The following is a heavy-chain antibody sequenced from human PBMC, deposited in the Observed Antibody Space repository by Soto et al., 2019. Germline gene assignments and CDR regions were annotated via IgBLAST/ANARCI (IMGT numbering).Heavy chain of an antibody. J-gene: IGHJ6*02. CDR1: GGTFSSYA. Sequence: SVKVSCKASGGTFSSYAISWVRQAPGQGLEWMGGIIPIFGTANYAQKFQGRVTITADESTSTAYMELSSLRSEDTAVHYCARNVYDILTYYGMDVWGQGTTVTAP. CDR2: IIPIFGTA. V-gene: IGHV1-69*13. CDR3: ARNVYDILTYYGMDV. D-gene: IGHD3-9*01.